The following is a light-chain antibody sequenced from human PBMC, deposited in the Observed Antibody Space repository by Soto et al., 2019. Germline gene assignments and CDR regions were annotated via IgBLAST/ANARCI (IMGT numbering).Light chain of an antibody. CDR3: NSYAGSNHFV. CDR1: SSDVDAYNY. V-gene: IGLV2-8*01. J-gene: IGLJ1*01. Sequence: QSVLTQPPSASGSPGQAATISCTGTSSDVDAYNYVSWYQQHPGRAPNLVIFEVSKRPSGVADRFSGSKSGNTASLTVSGLQTEDEADYYCNSYAGSNHFVFGTGTKVT. CDR2: EVS.